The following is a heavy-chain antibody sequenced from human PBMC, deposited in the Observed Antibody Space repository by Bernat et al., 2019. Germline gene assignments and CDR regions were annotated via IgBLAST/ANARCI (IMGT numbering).Heavy chain of an antibody. CDR1: GFTFISNY. CDR2: IYSGGTT. V-gene: IGHV3-66*01. J-gene: IGHJ3*02. Sequence: EVQLVESGGGLVQPGGSLRLSCAASGFTFISNYMSWVRQAPGKGLEWVSVIYSGGTTYYADSVKGRFTISRDNYKNTLYLQMNSLRVDDTAVYYCATKITIGIWGKGTMVTVSS. D-gene: IGHD3-10*01. CDR3: ATKITIGI.